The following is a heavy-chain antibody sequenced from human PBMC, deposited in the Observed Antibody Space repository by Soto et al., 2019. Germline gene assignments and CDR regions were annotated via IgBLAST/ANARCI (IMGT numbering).Heavy chain of an antibody. J-gene: IGHJ4*02. D-gene: IGHD6-25*01. Sequence: PSETLSLTCAVSCDSISSGNWWSWVRHPPGKGLEFIGEIHHSGSANYNPSLKSRVTMSVDKSKNQFSLNLGSVSAADTAVYYCARYIAASGTYYFDYWGLGTLVTVSS. CDR2: IHHSGSA. V-gene: IGHV4-4*02. CDR1: CDSISSGNW. CDR3: ARYIAASGTYYFDY.